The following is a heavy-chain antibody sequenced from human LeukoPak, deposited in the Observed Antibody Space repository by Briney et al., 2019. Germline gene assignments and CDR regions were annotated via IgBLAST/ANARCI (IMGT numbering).Heavy chain of an antibody. V-gene: IGHV3-66*01. CDR2: IYSGGST. Sequence: GGSLRLSCAASGFTVSSNYMSWVRQAPGKGLEWVSVIYSGGSTYYADSVKGRFTISRDNSKNTLYLQMNFLTSEDTAVYYCARAYFSGNYHYPFDMWGQGTMVTVSS. CDR3: ARAYFSGNYHYPFDM. J-gene: IGHJ3*02. CDR1: GFTVSSNY. D-gene: IGHD1-26*01.